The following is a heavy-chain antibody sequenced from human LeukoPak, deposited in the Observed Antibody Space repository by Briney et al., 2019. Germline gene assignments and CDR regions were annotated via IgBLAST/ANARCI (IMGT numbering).Heavy chain of an antibody. D-gene: IGHD3-10*01. CDR3: ARVSHYYGSGLDY. Sequence: PSETLSLTCTVSGGSISSYYWSWIRQPPGKGLEWIGYIYYSGSTNYNPSLKSRVTISVDTSKNQFSLKLSSVTAADTAVHYCARVSHYYGSGLDYWGQGTLVTVSS. V-gene: IGHV4-59*01. CDR2: IYYSGST. J-gene: IGHJ4*02. CDR1: GGSISSYY.